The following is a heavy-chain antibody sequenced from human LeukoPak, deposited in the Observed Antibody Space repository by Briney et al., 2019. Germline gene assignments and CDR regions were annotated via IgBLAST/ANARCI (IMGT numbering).Heavy chain of an antibody. J-gene: IGHJ5*02. Sequence: GESLKISCKGSGYSFTTYWIAWVRQMPGKGLEWMGIIYPGDSDTRYSPSFQGQVTISADNSISTAYLQWSSLKASDTAMYFCARTFCSGGRCQNWFGPWGQGTLVTVSS. D-gene: IGHD2-15*01. V-gene: IGHV5-51*01. CDR3: ARTFCSGGRCQNWFGP. CDR1: GYSFTTYW. CDR2: IYPGDSDT.